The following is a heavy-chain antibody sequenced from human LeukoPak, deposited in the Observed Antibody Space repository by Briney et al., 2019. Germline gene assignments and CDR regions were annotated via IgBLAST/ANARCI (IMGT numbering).Heavy chain of an antibody. CDR2: ISYDGSNK. Sequence: GRSLRLSCAASGFTFDDYAMHWVRQAPGKGLEWVAVISYDGSNKYYADSVKGRFTISRDNSKNTLYLQMNSLRAEDTAVYYCAKGIHEIDYWGQGTLVTVSS. D-gene: IGHD3-3*02. CDR1: GFTFDDYA. J-gene: IGHJ4*02. CDR3: AKGIHEIDY. V-gene: IGHV3-30*18.